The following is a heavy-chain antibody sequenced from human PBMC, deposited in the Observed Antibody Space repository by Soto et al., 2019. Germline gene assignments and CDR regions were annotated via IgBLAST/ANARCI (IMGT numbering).Heavy chain of an antibody. CDR2: ISSDGSNR. V-gene: IGHV3-30*18. Sequence: GGSLRLSCAASGLTFNNHGMHWVRQTPGKGLEWVTVISSDGSNRYYVDSVKGRFTISRDVSKNRVYLQMNSLRAEDTAVYYCAKEKGQRYFDYWGQGTLVTVSS. CDR1: GLTFNNHG. CDR3: AKEKGQRYFDY. J-gene: IGHJ4*02.